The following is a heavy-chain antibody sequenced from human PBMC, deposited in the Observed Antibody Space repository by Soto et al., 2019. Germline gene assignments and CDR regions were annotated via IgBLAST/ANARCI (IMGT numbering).Heavy chain of an antibody. CDR2: ISGRGGTT. Sequence: GGSLRLSCAASGFTFSSYAMRWVRQAPGKGLEWVSAISGRGGTTYYADSVKGRFTISRDNSKNTLYLQMNSLRAEDTAVYYCAKVMGYGSGSYGPAFYYYGMDVWGQGTTVPASS. CDR1: GFTFSSYA. CDR3: AKVMGYGSGSYGPAFYYYGMDV. V-gene: IGHV3-23*01. J-gene: IGHJ6*02. D-gene: IGHD3-10*01.